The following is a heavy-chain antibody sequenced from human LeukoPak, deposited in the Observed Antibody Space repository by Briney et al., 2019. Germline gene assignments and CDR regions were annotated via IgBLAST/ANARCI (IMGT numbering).Heavy chain of an antibody. D-gene: IGHD2-15*01. J-gene: IGHJ5*02. CDR1: GGSFSGYY. CDR2: INHSGST. V-gene: IGHV4-34*01. CDR3: ARGMRYCSGGSCYSPYNWFDP. Sequence: PSETLSLTCAVYGGSFSGYYWSWIRQPPGKGLEWIGEINHSGSTNYNPSLKSRVTISVDTSKNQFSPKLSSVTAADTAVYYCARGMRYCSGGSCYSPYNWFDPWGQGTLVTVSS.